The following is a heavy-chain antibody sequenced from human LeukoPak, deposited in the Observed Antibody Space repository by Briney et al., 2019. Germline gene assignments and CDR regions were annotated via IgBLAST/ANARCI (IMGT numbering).Heavy chain of an antibody. D-gene: IGHD1-26*01. CDR2: ISSSSSYI. CDR1: GFTFSSYS. J-gene: IGHJ4*02. CDR3: ARVGYSGSYWFDY. Sequence: GGSLRLSCAASGFTFSSYSMNWVRQAPGKGLEWVSSISSSSSYIYYADSVKGRFTISRDNAKNSLYLQMNSLRAEDTAVYYCARVGYSGSYWFDYWGQGTLVTVSS. V-gene: IGHV3-21*01.